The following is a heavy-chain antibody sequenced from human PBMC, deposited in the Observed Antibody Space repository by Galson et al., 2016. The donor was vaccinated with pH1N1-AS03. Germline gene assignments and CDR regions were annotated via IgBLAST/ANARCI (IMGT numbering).Heavy chain of an antibody. V-gene: IGHV3-64*01. Sequence: SLRLSCAAAGFTFSSYAMYWVRQAPGKGLEYVSAISGNGVSTYYANSVKGRFTISRVNSKNTLYLQMGSLRAEDMAVYYCARGPVSYSNYWFPPPDYWGQGTLVTVSS. CDR3: ARGPVSYSNYWFPPPDY. J-gene: IGHJ4*02. CDR1: GFTFSSYA. CDR2: ISGNGVST. D-gene: IGHD6-13*01.